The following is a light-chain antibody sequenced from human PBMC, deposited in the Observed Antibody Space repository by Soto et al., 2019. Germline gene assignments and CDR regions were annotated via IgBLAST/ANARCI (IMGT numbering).Light chain of an antibody. CDR2: EAS. V-gene: IGKV3-11*01. Sequence: ETVLTQSPATLSLSPGERATLSCRASQSVRSNLAWYQHKPGQAPRLLVYEASNRATGIPGKFSGSGSGTDFTLTISHLEPEDFAVYYCQQRDTWPWTFGQGAKVEIK. CDR3: QQRDTWPWT. J-gene: IGKJ1*01. CDR1: QSVRSN.